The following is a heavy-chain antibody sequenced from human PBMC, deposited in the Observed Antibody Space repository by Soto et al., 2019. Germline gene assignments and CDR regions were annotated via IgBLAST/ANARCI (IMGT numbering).Heavy chain of an antibody. CDR1: GFTFSSYA. D-gene: IGHD2-2*02. J-gene: IGHJ6*02. CDR3: ARAQPCSSTSCYRGGGHYYYYGMDV. V-gene: IGHV3-30-3*01. Sequence: GGSLRLSCAASGFTFSSYAMRWVRQAPGKGLEWVAVISYDGSNKYYADSVKGRFTISRDNSKNTLYLQMNSLRAEDTAVYYCARAQPCSSTSCYRGGGHYYYYGMDVWGQGTTVTVSS. CDR2: ISYDGSNK.